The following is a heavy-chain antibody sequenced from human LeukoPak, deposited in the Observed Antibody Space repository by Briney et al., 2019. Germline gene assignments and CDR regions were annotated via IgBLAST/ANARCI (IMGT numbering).Heavy chain of an antibody. J-gene: IGHJ4*02. CDR2: IYYSGST. CDR1: GDSISSSSYY. Sequence: SETLSLTCTVSGDSISSSSYYWGWIRQPPGKGLEWIGSIYYSGSTYYNPSLKSRVTISVDTSKNQFSLKLSSVTAADTAVYYCARDTYYLYCFDYWGQGTLVTVSS. CDR3: ARDTYYLYCFDY. D-gene: IGHD3-10*01. V-gene: IGHV4-39*07.